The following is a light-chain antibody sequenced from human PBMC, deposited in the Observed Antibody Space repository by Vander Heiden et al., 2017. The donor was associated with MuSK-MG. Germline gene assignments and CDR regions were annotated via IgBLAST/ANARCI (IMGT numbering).Light chain of an antibody. CDR3: SSYTSSSTYV. J-gene: IGLJ1*01. CDR2: EVT. CDR1: SSDVGGYNY. V-gene: IGLV2-14*01. Sequence: QSALTQPASVSGSPGPSITISCTGTSSDVGGYNYVSWYQQHPDKAPKLMIYEVTNRPSGVSNRFSGSKSGNTASLTIFGLQAEDEADYYCSSYTSSSTYVFATGTKVTVL.